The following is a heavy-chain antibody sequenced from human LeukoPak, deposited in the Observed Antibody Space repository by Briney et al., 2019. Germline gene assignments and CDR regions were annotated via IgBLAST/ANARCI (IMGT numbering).Heavy chain of an antibody. V-gene: IGHV4-59*08. Sequence: SETLSLTCTVSGGSISSYYWSWIRQPPGKGLEWIGYIYYSGSTNYNPSLKSRVTISVDTSKNQFSLKLSSVTAADTAVYYCARSIAAAGWFDPWGQGTLVTVSS. D-gene: IGHD6-13*01. CDR1: GGSISSYY. CDR2: IYYSGST. CDR3: ARSIAAAGWFDP. J-gene: IGHJ5*02.